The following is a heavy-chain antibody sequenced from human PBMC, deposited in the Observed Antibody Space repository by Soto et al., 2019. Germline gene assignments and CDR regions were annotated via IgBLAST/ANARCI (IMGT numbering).Heavy chain of an antibody. CDR1: GYTFTGYY. CDR3: ARLGRYSGYDFGGRDAFDI. D-gene: IGHD5-12*01. CDR2: INPNSGGT. J-gene: IGHJ3*02. Sequence: ASVKVSCKASGYTFTGYYMHWVRQAPGQGLEWMGWINPNSGGTNYAQKFQGRVTMTRDTSISAAYRELSRLRSDDTAVYYCARLGRYSGYDFGGRDAFDIWGQGTMVTVSS. V-gene: IGHV1-2*02.